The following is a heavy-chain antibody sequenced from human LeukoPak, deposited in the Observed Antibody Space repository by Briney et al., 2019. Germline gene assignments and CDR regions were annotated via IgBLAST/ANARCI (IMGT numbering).Heavy chain of an antibody. V-gene: IGHV3-66*01. D-gene: IGHD6-13*01. CDR1: GFTFSSNY. CDR3: AREGIPSAFDI. Sequence: PGGSLRLSCAASGFTFSSNYMSWVRQAPGKGLEWVSVIYSGGSTYYADSVTGRFTISRDNSKNTLYLQMNSLRAEDAGVYYCAREGIPSAFDIWGQGTMVTVSS. CDR2: IYSGGST. J-gene: IGHJ3*02.